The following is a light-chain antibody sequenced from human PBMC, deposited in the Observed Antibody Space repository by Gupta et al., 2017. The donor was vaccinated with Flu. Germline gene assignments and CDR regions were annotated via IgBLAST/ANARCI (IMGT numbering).Light chain of an antibody. CDR2: ETS. J-gene: IGKJ3*01. CDR1: EDINNY. Sequence: SLSASVGDRVAITCQASEDINNYLKWYQQKPGKAPKRLIYETSTLERGVPSRFSGRGSGLVFTLTINNRQAEDTAKYFCQQFDDGPHISFGPGTKVDV. V-gene: IGKV1-33*01. CDR3: QQFDDGPHIS.